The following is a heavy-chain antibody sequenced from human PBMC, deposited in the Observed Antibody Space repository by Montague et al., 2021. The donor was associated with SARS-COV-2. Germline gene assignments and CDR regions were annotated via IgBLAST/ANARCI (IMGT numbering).Heavy chain of an antibody. J-gene: IGHJ6*02. D-gene: IGHD2-2*01. Sequence: TLSLTCTVSGVSISSGTYCWSWIRQPAGKGLEWIGRVYTSGSTNYNPSLESRATLSVDTSKNQFSLKLSSVTAADTAVYYCTREGYQVLWSDYYYYGMDVWGQGTTVTVSS. CDR2: VYTSGST. CDR3: TREGYQVLWSDYYYYGMDV. CDR1: GVSISSGTYC. V-gene: IGHV4-61*02.